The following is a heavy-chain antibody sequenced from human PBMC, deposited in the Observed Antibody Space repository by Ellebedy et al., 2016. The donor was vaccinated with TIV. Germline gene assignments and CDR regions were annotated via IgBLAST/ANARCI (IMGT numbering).Heavy chain of an antibody. V-gene: IGHV3-30*18. D-gene: IGHD6-19*01. CDR1: GFTFSSYS. Sequence: GESLKISCAASGFTFSSYSMHWVRQAPGKGLEWVAALSYDGSNEYYGDSVKGRFTISRENSKSTLYLQMNSLRAEDTAVYYCAKQQWLDNWGQGTLVTVSS. CDR2: LSYDGSNE. CDR3: AKQQWLDN. J-gene: IGHJ4*02.